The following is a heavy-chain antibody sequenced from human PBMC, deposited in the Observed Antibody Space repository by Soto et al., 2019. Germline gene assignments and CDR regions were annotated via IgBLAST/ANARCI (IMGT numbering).Heavy chain of an antibody. CDR3: ARDGFMVRGVISFYNWFDP. D-gene: IGHD3-10*01. J-gene: IGHJ5*02. V-gene: IGHV1-18*01. Sequence: GASVKVSCKASGYTFTSYGISWVRQAPGQGLEWMGWISAYNGNTNYAQKLQGRVSMTTDTSTSTAYMELRSLRSDDTAVYYCARDGFMVRGVISFYNWFDPWGQGTLGTVSS. CDR1: GYTFTSYG. CDR2: ISAYNGNT.